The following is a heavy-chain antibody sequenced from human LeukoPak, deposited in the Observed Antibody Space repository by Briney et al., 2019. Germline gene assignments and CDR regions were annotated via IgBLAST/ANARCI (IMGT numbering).Heavy chain of an antibody. V-gene: IGHV4-39*07. J-gene: IGHJ3*02. CDR1: GGSISSSSYY. D-gene: IGHD2-21*02. CDR2: IYYSGST. Sequence: SETLSLTCTVSGGSISSSSYYWGWIRQPPGKGLEWIGSIYYSGSTYYNPSLKSRVTISVDTSKNQFSLKLSSVTAADTAVYCCARQHIVVVTDAFDIWGQGTMVTVSS. CDR3: ARQHIVVVTDAFDI.